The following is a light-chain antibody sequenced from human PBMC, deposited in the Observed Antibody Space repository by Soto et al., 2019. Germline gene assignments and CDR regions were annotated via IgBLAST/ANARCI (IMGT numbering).Light chain of an antibody. J-gene: IGKJ5*01. CDR2: GSS. Sequence: EIVMTQSPPTLSVSPGETATLSCRASQSVSSNLAWYQQKPGQAPRLLIYGSSTWATGIPARFSGSGSGTDFALTISSLQSEDFAVYYCQQYNNWPPITFGQGTRLEIK. CDR1: QSVSSN. V-gene: IGKV3-15*01. CDR3: QQYNNWPPIT.